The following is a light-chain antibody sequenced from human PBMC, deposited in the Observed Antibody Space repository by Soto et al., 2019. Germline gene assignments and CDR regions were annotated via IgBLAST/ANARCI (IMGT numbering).Light chain of an antibody. CDR2: AAS. CDR3: QQSYSTPRA. CDR1: QSISSY. Sequence: DIQMTQSPSSLSASVGDRVTITCRASQSISSYLNWYQQMPGKAPNLLIYAASSLQSGVPSRFSDSGSGTDFTLTISSLQPEDFATYYCQQSYSTPRAFGGGTKVEIK. J-gene: IGKJ4*01. V-gene: IGKV1-39*01.